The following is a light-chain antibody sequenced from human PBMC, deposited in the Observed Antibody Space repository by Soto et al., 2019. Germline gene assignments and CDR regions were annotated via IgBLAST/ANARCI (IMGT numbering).Light chain of an antibody. CDR1: SSDVGAYNF. Sequence: QSALTQPASVYGSPGQSITISCTGTSSDVGAYNFVSWHQQHPGKAPKLIIYNVYDRPSGISYRFSGSKSGNTASLTISGLQGEDEADYYCSSYTISRTYVFGTGTKLTVL. CDR2: NVY. J-gene: IGLJ1*01. V-gene: IGLV2-14*03. CDR3: SSYTISRTYV.